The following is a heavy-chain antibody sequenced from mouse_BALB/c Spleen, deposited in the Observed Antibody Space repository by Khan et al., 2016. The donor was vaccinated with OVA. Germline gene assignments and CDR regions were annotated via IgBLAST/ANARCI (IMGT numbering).Heavy chain of an antibody. Sequence: VQLQESGPGLVKPSQSLSLTCTVSGYSITSDYVRYWIQKLAGNKQWRRVIISYSGSTSYNPFIKSRITITGNTSNNQFFLQLNSVTTEYSARYYCARARVAYWGQGTMVTVSA. J-gene: IGHJ3*01. V-gene: IGHV3-2*02. CDR1: GYSITSDYV. CDR2: ISYSGST. CDR3: ARARVAY.